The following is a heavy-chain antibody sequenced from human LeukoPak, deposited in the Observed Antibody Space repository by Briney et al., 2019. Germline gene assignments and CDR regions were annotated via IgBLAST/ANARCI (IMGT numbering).Heavy chain of an antibody. J-gene: IGHJ4*02. Sequence: SETLSLTCTVSGGSISSSTYYWVWIRQPPGKGLEWIGSINYSGNTYYNPSVKSRVTISVDTSKNQFSLKVSSVTAADTAVYYCARVLYSSGWYPTFDYWGQGTLVTVSS. CDR3: ARVLYSSGWYPTFDY. D-gene: IGHD6-19*01. V-gene: IGHV4-39*07. CDR2: INYSGNT. CDR1: GGSISSSTYY.